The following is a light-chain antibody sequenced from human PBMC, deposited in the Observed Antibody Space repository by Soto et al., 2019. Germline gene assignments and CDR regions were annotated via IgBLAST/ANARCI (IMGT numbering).Light chain of an antibody. CDR3: SSYTTSSTPYV. J-gene: IGLJ1*01. CDR1: SSDVGGYNY. V-gene: IGLV2-14*03. CDR2: DVS. Sequence: LTPPPSGYGSRGHSITIYYTGTSSDVGGYNYVSWYQHHPGKAPNLMIYDVSNRPSGVSNRFSGSKSGNTASLTISGLQAEDEADYYCSSYTTSSTPYVFGTGTKVTVL.